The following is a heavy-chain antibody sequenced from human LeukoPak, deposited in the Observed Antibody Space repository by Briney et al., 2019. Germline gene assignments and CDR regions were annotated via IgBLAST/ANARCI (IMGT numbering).Heavy chain of an antibody. CDR1: GFTFSSYG. CDR2: IRYDGSNK. D-gene: IGHD6-13*01. CDR3: AKEDIAAAGTFDY. V-gene: IGHV3-30*02. J-gene: IGHJ4*02. Sequence: PGGSLRLSCAASGFTFSSYGMHWVRQAPGKGLEWVAFIRYDGSNKYYADFVKGRFTISRDNSKNTLYLQMNSLRAEDTAVYYCAKEDIAAAGTFDYWGQGTLVTVSS.